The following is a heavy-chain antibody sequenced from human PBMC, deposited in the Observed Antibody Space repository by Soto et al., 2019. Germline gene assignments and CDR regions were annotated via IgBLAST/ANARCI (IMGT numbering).Heavy chain of an antibody. CDR1: GASISRGRYQ. Sequence: QLQLQESGPGLVKPSETLSLICTDSGASISRGRYQWGGTRHPPGTGLEFITTIHYTGNTHYNPPLRSRVTMFVETSKSQFSMRLSSVIAADTAGYYGARADVFGVVTPVMDYWGQGTLVTVSS. V-gene: IGHV4-39*01. D-gene: IGHD3-3*01. CDR3: ARADVFGVVTPVMDY. CDR2: IHYTGNT. J-gene: IGHJ4*02.